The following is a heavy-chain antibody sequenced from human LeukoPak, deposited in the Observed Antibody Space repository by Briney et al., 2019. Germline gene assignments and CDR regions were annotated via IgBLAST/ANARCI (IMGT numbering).Heavy chain of an antibody. CDR2: IYSSGST. J-gene: IGHJ5*02. V-gene: IGHV3-53*05. Sequence: GGSLRLSCAASGFTVSSNYMSWVRQAPGKGLEWVSVIYSSGSTYYEDSVKGRFTISRDNSKNTLYLQMNSLRSEDTAVYYCARIIVVVPADNWFDPWGQGTLVTVSS. CDR1: GFTVSSNY. D-gene: IGHD2-2*01. CDR3: ARIIVVVPADNWFDP.